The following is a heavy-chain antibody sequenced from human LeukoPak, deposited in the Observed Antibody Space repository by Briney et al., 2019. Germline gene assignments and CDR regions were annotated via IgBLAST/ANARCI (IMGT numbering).Heavy chain of an antibody. CDR2: ISYDGSNK. CDR1: GFTFSNYG. CDR3: AKGATSGYEFDY. J-gene: IGHJ4*02. V-gene: IGHV3-30*18. Sequence: GRSLRLSCAASGFTFSNYGVHWVRQAPGKGLEWVAVISYDGSNKFYGDSVKGRFTTSRDNSNNTLYLQMNSLTAEDTAVYYCAKGATSGYEFDYWGQGTLVTVSS. D-gene: IGHD5-12*01.